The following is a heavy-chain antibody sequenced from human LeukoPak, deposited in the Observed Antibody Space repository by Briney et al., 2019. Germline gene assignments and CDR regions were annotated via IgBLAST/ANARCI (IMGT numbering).Heavy chain of an antibody. CDR1: GGSISGYY. CDR2: IHYSGRA. D-gene: IGHD3-16*01. J-gene: IGHJ6*02. Sequence: PSETLSLTCSVSGGSISGYYWTWVRQPPGKALEWIGQIHYSGRADYNPSLKSRITMSVYTSRNQVSLKLSSVTAADTAIYYCVRFGVNYDMDVWGQGTTVTVFS. V-gene: IGHV4-59*01. CDR3: VRFGVNYDMDV.